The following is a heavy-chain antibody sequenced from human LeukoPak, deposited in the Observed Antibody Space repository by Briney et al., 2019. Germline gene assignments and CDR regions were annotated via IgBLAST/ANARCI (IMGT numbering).Heavy chain of an antibody. D-gene: IGHD6-19*01. Sequence: SETLSLTCAVCGYTISSGYYGGWGRESPGEGMGGSGSIYQSGNINCNPSLKTRVTLSVDTSKNQFSLKLSSVTAADTAVYYCARRLAVAGFDYWGQGTLVTVSS. V-gene: IGHV4-38-2*01. CDR2: IYQSGNI. J-gene: IGHJ4*02. CDR3: ARRLAVAGFDY. CDR1: GYTISSGYY.